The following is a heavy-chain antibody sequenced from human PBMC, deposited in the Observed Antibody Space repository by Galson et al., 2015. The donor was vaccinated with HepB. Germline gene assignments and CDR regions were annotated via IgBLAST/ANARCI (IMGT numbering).Heavy chain of an antibody. J-gene: IGHJ5*02. V-gene: IGHV3-74*01. D-gene: IGHD2-15*01. CDR2: INSDGSST. CDR1: GFTFSSYA. CDR3: ARDLRDCSGGSCYSEDNWFDP. Sequence: SLRLSCAASGFTFSSYAMSWVRQAPGKGLVWVSRINSDGSSTSYADSVKGQFTVSRDNAKNTLYLQMNSLRAEDTAVYYCARDLRDCSGGSCYSEDNWFDPWGQGTLVTVSS.